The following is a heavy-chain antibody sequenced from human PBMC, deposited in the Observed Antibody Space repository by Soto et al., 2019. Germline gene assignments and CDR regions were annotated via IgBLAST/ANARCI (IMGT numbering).Heavy chain of an antibody. V-gene: IGHV5-51*01. Sequence: ESLTISCKGSGYSFTIYWIGWVRQIPGKGLEWMGIIYPGDSDTIYSPSFQGHFTISADKSISTAYLQWSSLKASDTAMYYCARHGTYYDYYGMDVWGQGTTVTVSS. CDR3: ARHGTYYDYYGMDV. D-gene: IGHD1-26*01. J-gene: IGHJ6*02. CDR1: GYSFTIYW. CDR2: IYPGDSDT.